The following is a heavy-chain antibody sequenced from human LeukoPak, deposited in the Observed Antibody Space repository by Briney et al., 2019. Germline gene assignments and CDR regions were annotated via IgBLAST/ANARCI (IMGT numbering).Heavy chain of an antibody. J-gene: IGHJ6*03. CDR3: AKEESDWSSLGYYYHYMDV. D-gene: IGHD3-9*01. CDR1: GFTFSDHY. CDR2: SRDKGNSYTT. V-gene: IGHV3-72*01. Sequence: GGSLRLSCAASGFTFSDHYIDWVRQAPGKGLEWVGRSRDKGNSYTTAYAASVRGRFTISRDDSKNSLYLQMNSLKIEDTAVYYCAKEESDWSSLGYYYHYMDVWGKGTTVTISS.